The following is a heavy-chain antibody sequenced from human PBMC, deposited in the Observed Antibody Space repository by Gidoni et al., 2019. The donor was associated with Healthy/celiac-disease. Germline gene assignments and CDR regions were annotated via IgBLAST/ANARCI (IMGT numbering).Heavy chain of an antibody. CDR1: GFTFSSYA. V-gene: IGHV3-23*01. CDR3: AKAPGYCSGGSCRRALDY. Sequence: EVQLLESGGGLVQPGGSLRLSCAASGFTFSSYAMSWVRQAPGKGLEWVSAISGSGGSTYYADSVKGRFTISRDNSKNTLYLQMNSLRAEDTAVYYCAKAPGYCSGGSCRRALDYWGQGTLVTVSS. J-gene: IGHJ4*02. D-gene: IGHD2-15*01. CDR2: ISGSGGST.